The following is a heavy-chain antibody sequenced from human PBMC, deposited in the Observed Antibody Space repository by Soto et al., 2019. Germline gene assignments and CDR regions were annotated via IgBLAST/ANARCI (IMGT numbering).Heavy chain of an antibody. CDR1: GGTFSPYT. Sequence: QVQLVQSGAEVKQPGSSVKVSCKASGGTFSPYTINWVRQAPGQGLEWMGRISGFHGVTNYAQKFQARVTITEDKSTSNAYMKLSGLRFEDTAIYYCTRDWEITVSTWSFGGFWGRGTLVTVSS. D-gene: IGHD3-10*01. CDR2: ISGFHGVT. J-gene: IGHJ4*02. V-gene: IGHV1-69*08. CDR3: TRDWEITVSTWSFGGF.